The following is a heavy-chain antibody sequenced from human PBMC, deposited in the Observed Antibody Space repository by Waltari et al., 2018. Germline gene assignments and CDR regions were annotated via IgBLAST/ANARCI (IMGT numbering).Heavy chain of an antibody. CDR1: GYTVFAYP. CDR3: ASGRERSYGSANYYQLDY. J-gene: IGHJ4*02. D-gene: IGHD3-10*01. V-gene: IGHV1-3*01. Sequence: QVQLVQSGAEMKKPGASVTLSCKASGYTVFAYPIHWVRQDPGQRLEWMGGITGKDNTKYSQRFQVRVTITRDRSARTTYMELSTLRSEDTAVYYCASGRERSYGSANYYQLDYWGQGTLVTVSS. CDR2: ITGKDNT.